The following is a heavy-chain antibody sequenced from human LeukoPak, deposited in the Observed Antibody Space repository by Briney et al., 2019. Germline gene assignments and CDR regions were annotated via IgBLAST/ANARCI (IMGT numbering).Heavy chain of an antibody. CDR1: GGSISSSSYY. CDR2: IYYSGST. J-gene: IGHJ6*03. V-gene: IGHV4-39*07. D-gene: IGHD3-10*01. Sequence: SETLSLTCTVSGGSISSSSYYWGWVRQPPGKGLEWIGSIYYSGSTYYNPSLKSRVTISVDTSKNQFSLKLSSVTAADTAVFYCARDVLWLGGYYYMDVWGKGTTVTVSS. CDR3: ARDVLWLGGYYYMDV.